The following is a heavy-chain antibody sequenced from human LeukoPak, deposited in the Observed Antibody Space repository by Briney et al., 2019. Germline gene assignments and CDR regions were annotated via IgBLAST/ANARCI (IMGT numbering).Heavy chain of an antibody. V-gene: IGHV3-7*02. J-gene: IGHJ4*02. CDR3: ARGVTATVDY. D-gene: IGHD1-20*01. Sequence: QPGGSLRLSCADSGFLFSNSWMAWVRQAPGRGLEWLANINQDGSAKTCVDSVKGRFTISRDNAKNSLYLQMNSLRAEDTAVYYCARGVTATVDYWGQGTLVTVSS. CDR1: GFLFSNSW. CDR2: INQDGSAK.